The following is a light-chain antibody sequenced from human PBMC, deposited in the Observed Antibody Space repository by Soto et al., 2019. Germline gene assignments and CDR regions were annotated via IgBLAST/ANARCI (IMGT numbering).Light chain of an antibody. J-gene: IGLJ2*01. Sequence: QSVLTQPPSVSGAPGQRVTISCTGSSSNIRAGYDVHWYQQLPGTAPKLLIYGNSNRPSGVPDRFSGSKSGTSASLAITGLLAEDEADYYCQSYDSSLSVVFGGGTKVTVL. CDR3: QSYDSSLSVV. CDR2: GNS. V-gene: IGLV1-40*01. CDR1: SSNIRAGYD.